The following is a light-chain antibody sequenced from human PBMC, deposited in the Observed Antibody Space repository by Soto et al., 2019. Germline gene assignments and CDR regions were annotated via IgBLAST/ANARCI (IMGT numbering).Light chain of an antibody. CDR3: QQYGSSPTWT. CDR1: QSVSSSY. J-gene: IGKJ1*01. CDR2: GAS. Sequence: EIVLTQSPGTLSLSPGERATLSCRASQSVSSSYLAWYQQKPGQAPRLLIYGASSRATGIPDRFSGSGSGTDFTLTISRLEPEDGAVYYCQQYGSSPTWTFGQGTKVEIK. V-gene: IGKV3-20*01.